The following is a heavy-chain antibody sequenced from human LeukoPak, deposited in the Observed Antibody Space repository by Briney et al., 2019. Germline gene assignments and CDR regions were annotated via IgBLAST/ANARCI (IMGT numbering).Heavy chain of an antibody. CDR3: ARLIAAAGKDNYYYMDV. Sequence: SETLSLTFTVSGGSISSYYWSWIRQPAGKGLEWIGRIYTSGSTNYNPSLKSRVTMSVDTSKNQFSLKQSPVTAGDQAVYYCARLIAAAGKDNYYYMDVWGKGTTVTVSS. CDR1: GGSISSYY. D-gene: IGHD6-13*01. J-gene: IGHJ6*03. CDR2: IYTSGST. V-gene: IGHV4-4*07.